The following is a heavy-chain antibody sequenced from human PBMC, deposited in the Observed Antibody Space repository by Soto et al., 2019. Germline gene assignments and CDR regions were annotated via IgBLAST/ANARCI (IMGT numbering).Heavy chain of an antibody. Sequence: SVKVSCKASGGTFSSYTISWVRQAPGQGLEWMGRIIPILGIANYAQKVQGRVTITADKSTSTAYMELSSLRSEDTAVYYCAREPPSPAPFDYWGQGTLVTVSS. J-gene: IGHJ4*02. CDR3: AREPPSPAPFDY. V-gene: IGHV1-69*04. CDR1: GGTFSSYT. CDR2: IIPILGIA.